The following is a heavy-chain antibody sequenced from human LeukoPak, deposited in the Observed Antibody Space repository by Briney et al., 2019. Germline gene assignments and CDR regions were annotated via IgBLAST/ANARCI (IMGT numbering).Heavy chain of an antibody. CDR2: ISAYNGNT. D-gene: IGHD6-13*01. J-gene: IGHJ2*01. Sequence: ASVKVSCKASGYTFTSYGISWVRQAPGQGHEWMGWISAYNGNTNYAQKLQGRVTTTTDTSTSTAYMELRSLRSDDTAVYYCARDYRIAAADWYFDLWGRGTLVTVSS. V-gene: IGHV1-18*01. CDR1: GYTFTSYG. CDR3: ARDYRIAAADWYFDL.